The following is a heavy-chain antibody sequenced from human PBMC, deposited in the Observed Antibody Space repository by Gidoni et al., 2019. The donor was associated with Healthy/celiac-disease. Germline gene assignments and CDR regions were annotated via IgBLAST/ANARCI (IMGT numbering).Heavy chain of an antibody. D-gene: IGHD3-10*01. Sequence: EVQLVESGGGLVQPGRSLRLSCAASGFTFDDYAMHWVGQAPGKGLEWVSGISWNSDNIDYADSVKGRFTISRDNAKNSLYLQMNSLRPEDTALYYCAKDLDGVGEYYFDYWGQGTLVTVSS. CDR2: ISWNSDNI. CDR3: AKDLDGVGEYYFDY. J-gene: IGHJ4*02. V-gene: IGHV3-9*01. CDR1: GFTFDDYA.